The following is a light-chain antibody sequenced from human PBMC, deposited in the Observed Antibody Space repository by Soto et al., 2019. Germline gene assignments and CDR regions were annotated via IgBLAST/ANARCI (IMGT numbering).Light chain of an antibody. Sequence: EIVLTQSPATLSLSPGERATLSCRASQSVSSSLVWYQQKLGQAPRLLIYEASDRATGIPARFSGSGSGTDFTLIISSLEPEDFAVYYCQQGSTWPWTFGQGTKVEIK. V-gene: IGKV3-11*01. J-gene: IGKJ1*01. CDR1: QSVSSS. CDR3: QQGSTWPWT. CDR2: EAS.